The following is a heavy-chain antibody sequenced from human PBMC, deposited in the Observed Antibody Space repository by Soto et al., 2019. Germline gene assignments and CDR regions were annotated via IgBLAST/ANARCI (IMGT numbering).Heavy chain of an antibody. CDR3: ARAPATEVYYYYYGMDV. J-gene: IGHJ6*02. CDR2: IYYSGST. V-gene: IGHV4-30-4*01. CDR1: GGSISSGDYY. Sequence: SETLSLTCTVSGGSISSGDYYWSWIRQPPGKGLEWIGYIYYSGSTYYNPSLKSRVTISVDTSKNQFSLKLSSVTAADTAVYYCARAPATEVYYYYYGMDVWGQGTTVTVSS.